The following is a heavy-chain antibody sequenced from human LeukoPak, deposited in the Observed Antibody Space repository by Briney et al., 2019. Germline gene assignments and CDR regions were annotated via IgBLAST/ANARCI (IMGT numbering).Heavy chain of an antibody. Sequence: GGSLRLSCAASRFTFSSYAMHWVRQAPGKGLEWVANIKQDGSEKYYVDSVKGRFTISRDNAKNSLYLQMNSLRAEDTAVYYCAREVGLGNFDYWGQGTLVTVSS. D-gene: IGHD7-27*01. CDR2: IKQDGSEK. CDR3: AREVGLGNFDY. J-gene: IGHJ4*02. CDR1: RFTFSSYA. V-gene: IGHV3-7*01.